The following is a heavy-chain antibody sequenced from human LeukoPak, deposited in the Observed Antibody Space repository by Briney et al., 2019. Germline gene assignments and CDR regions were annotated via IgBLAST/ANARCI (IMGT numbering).Heavy chain of an antibody. V-gene: IGHV4-39*01. J-gene: IGHJ4*02. CDR1: GGSTSSSSYY. CDR2: IYYSGST. CDR3: ARLGMTTVAADY. D-gene: IGHD4-23*01. Sequence: PSETLSLTCTVSGGSTSSSSYYWGWIRQPPGKGLEWIGSIYYSGSTYYNPSLKSRVTISEDTSKNQFSLKLSSVTAADTAVYYCARLGMTTVAADYWGQGTLVTVSS.